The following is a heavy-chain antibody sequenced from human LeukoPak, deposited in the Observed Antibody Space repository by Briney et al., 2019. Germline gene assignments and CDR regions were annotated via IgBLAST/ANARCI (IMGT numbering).Heavy chain of an antibody. Sequence: PSETLSLTCTVSGGSISSYYWSWIRQPPGKGLEWIGYIYYSGSTNYNPSLKSRVTISLDTSKNQFSLKLSSVTAADTAVYYCARDSPDYDSSGYYSGYFDYWGQGTLVTVSS. CDR1: GGSISSYY. D-gene: IGHD3-22*01. CDR3: ARDSPDYDSSGYYSGYFDY. CDR2: IYYSGST. J-gene: IGHJ4*02. V-gene: IGHV4-59*01.